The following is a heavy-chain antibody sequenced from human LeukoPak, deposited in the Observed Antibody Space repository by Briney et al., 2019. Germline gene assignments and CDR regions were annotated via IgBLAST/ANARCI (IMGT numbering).Heavy chain of an antibody. CDR3: ARRRDLYSGSYYPFDY. CDR2: IYPGDSDA. Sequence: GEYLKISCKGSGYSFTSYWIGWVRQMPGKGLKWMGIIYPGDSDARYSPSFQGQVTISADQSISTAYLQWSSLKASDTAMYYCARRRDLYSGSYYPFDYWGQGTLVTVSS. V-gene: IGHV5-51*01. D-gene: IGHD1-26*01. J-gene: IGHJ4*02. CDR1: GYSFTSYW.